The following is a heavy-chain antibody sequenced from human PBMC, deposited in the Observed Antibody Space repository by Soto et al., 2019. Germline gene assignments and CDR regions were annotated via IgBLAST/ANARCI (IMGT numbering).Heavy chain of an antibody. D-gene: IGHD6-25*01. J-gene: IGHJ4*02. V-gene: IGHV3-11*01. CDR1: GFTFSDYY. CDR2: ISSSGSTI. Sequence: RESLRHSCAASGFTFSDYYMSWIRQAPGKGLDWVSYISSSGSTIYYADSVKGRFTVSRDNAKNSLYLQMNSLRAEDTAMYYCFRDRMYSSGLYSFWGQGSLVIGSA. CDR3: FRDRMYSSGLYSF.